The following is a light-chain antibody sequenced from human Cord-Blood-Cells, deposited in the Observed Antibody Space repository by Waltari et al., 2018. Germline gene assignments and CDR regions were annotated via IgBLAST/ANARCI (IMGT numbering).Light chain of an antibody. J-gene: IGKJ5*01. CDR2: DAA. Sequence: IVLPQSPAPLSLSPGARATLSCRASQSVSSYLAWYQQKPGQATRLLIYDAANRATGIPARFSGSGSGTDFTLTISSLEPEDFAVYYCQQRSNWPPITFGQGTRLEIK. CDR3: QQRSNWPPIT. CDR1: QSVSSY. V-gene: IGKV3-11*01.